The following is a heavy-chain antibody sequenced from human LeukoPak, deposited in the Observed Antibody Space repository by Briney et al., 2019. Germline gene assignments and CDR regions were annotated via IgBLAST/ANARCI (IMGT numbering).Heavy chain of an antibody. V-gene: IGHV3-30*04. D-gene: IGHD6-19*01. J-gene: IGHJ6*03. CDR2: ISYDGSNK. Sequence: GRSLRLSCAASGFTFSSYAMHWVRQAPGKGLEWVAVISYDGSNKYYADSVKGRFTISRDNSKNTLYLQMNSLRAEDTAVYYCARRVLPGSGWSYYYYYYYMDVWGKGTTVTVSS. CDR3: ARRVLPGSGWSYYYYYYYMDV. CDR1: GFTFSSYA.